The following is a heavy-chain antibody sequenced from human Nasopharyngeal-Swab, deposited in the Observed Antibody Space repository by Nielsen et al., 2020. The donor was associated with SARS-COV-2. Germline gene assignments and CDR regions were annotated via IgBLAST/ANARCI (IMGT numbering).Heavy chain of an antibody. D-gene: IGHD7-27*01. CDR1: GFHFRAYW. J-gene: IGHJ4*02. CDR2: VKQDGTAT. V-gene: IGHV3-7*04. Sequence: LSLTCAASGFHFRAYWMNWVRLTPMKRLEWVATVKQDGTATYHVDSLKGRFTISRDNAKNSLSLQMNNLRADDTAVYYCARENWGKLDYWGQGALVTVSS. CDR3: ARENWGKLDY.